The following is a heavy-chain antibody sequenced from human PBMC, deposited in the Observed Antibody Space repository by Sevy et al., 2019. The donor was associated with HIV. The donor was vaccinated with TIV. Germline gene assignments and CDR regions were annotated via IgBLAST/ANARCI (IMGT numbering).Heavy chain of an antibody. Sequence: GGSLRLSCAVSGFTFSRFGMHWVRQAPGKGLEWVAVISYDGNDKHYAESVKGRFTISRDNSKNTLHLEMNSLRAEDTAVYYGARDQQITIVGEITDYYFYYGMDVWGQGTTVTVSS. CDR1: GFTFSRFG. CDR2: ISYDGNDK. D-gene: IGHD3-3*01. V-gene: IGHV3-30*04. CDR3: ARDQQITIVGEITDYYFYYGMDV. J-gene: IGHJ6*02.